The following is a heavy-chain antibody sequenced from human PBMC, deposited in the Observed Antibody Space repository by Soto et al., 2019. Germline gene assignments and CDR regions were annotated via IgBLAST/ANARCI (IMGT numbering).Heavy chain of an antibody. Sequence: PSETLSLTCALSGYSISRGYYWGWLRQPPGKWLEPIGSIYHGGSIYYNPSLNSRVTLSIDMTNNHVSLILNSVTAADTAVYYCARVGPWVPYYYDSSPYTFGNWFDPWGQGTLVTVSS. V-gene: IGHV4-38-2*01. J-gene: IGHJ5*02. CDR3: ARVGPWVPYYYDSSPYTFGNWFDP. CDR2: IYHGGSI. D-gene: IGHD3-22*01. CDR1: GYSISRGYY.